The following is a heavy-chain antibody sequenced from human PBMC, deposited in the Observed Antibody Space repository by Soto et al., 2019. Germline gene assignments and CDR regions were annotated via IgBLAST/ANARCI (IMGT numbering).Heavy chain of an antibody. CDR3: ARIDYGDYVGLDY. J-gene: IGHJ4*02. CDR1: GYTFTGYY. V-gene: IGHV1-2*02. Sequence: QVQLVQSGAEVKKPGASVKVSCKASGYTFTGYYMHWVRQAPGQGLEWMGWINPNSDGTNYAQKFQGRVTMTRDTSISTAYMELSRLRSDDTAVYYCARIDYGDYVGLDYWGQGTLVTVSS. CDR2: INPNSDGT. D-gene: IGHD4-17*01.